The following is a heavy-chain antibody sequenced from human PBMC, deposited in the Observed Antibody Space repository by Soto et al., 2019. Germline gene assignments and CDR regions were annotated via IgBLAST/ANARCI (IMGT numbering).Heavy chain of an antibody. J-gene: IGHJ6*02. CDR3: ARGVPFWSGLGVYYYYGMDA. V-gene: IGHV1-18*04. CDR2: ISAYNGNT. CDR1: GYTFTSYG. Sequence: GASVKVSCKASGYTFTSYGISWVRQAPGQGLEWMGWISAYNGNTNYAQKLQGRVTMTTDTSTSTAYMELRSLRSDDTAVYYCARGVPFWSGLGVYYYYGMDAWGQGTTVTVSS. D-gene: IGHD3-3*01.